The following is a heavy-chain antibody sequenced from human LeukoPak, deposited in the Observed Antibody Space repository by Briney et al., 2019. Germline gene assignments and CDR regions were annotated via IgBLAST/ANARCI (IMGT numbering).Heavy chain of an antibody. CDR2: IGTAGDT. CDR3: ARGVHYYDSNASKFDP. V-gene: IGHV3-13*01. D-gene: IGHD3-22*01. J-gene: IGHJ5*02. CDR1: GFTFSSYD. Sequence: GGSLRLSCAASGFTFSSYDMHWVRQATGKGLEWVSGIGTAGDTYYPGSVKGRFTISRENAKNSLYLQMNSLRAGDTAVYFCARGVHYYDSNASKFDPWGQGTLVTVSS.